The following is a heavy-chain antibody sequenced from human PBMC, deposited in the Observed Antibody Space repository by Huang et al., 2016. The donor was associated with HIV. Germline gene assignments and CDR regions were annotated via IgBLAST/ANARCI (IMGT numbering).Heavy chain of an antibody. CDR2: IYYSGTT. Sequence: QLQLQESGPGLVKPSETLSLTCAVSGGSVSSSTYYWGWIRQPPGKGLEWIGSIYYSGTTSYNPSIKSRVTISVDTSKNQFSLKLNSVTAADTAVYYCARHDKQWLGLFDYWGQGTLVTVSS. V-gene: IGHV4-39*01. D-gene: IGHD6-19*01. CDR1: GGSVSSSTYY. CDR3: ARHDKQWLGLFDY. J-gene: IGHJ4*02.